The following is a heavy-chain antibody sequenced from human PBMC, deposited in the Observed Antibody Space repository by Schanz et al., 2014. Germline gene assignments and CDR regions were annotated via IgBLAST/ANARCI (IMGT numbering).Heavy chain of an antibody. D-gene: IGHD2-2*01. Sequence: QVQLQESGPGLVKPSETLSLTCTVSGGSISSYYWSWIRQPPGKGLEWIGHRDSSGSTKYNPSLKSRVTISVDTSKKQFSLNLSSVTAADTAVYYCARGRVVPAAPEFDYWGQGILVTVSS. V-gene: IGHV4-59*01. CDR2: RDSSGST. CDR3: ARGRVVPAAPEFDY. CDR1: GGSISSYY. J-gene: IGHJ4*02.